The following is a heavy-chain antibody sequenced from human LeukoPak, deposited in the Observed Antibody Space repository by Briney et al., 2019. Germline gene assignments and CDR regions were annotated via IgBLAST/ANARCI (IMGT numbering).Heavy chain of an antibody. J-gene: IGHJ4*02. Sequence: PSETLSLTCAVYGGSFSGYYWSWIRQPPGKGLEWIGEINHSGSTYYNPSLKSRVTISVDTSKNQFSLKLSSVTAADTAVYYCARSKAAAGTLLGYWGQGTLVTVSS. CDR2: INHSGST. CDR1: GGSFSGYY. CDR3: ARSKAAAGTLLGY. V-gene: IGHV4-34*01. D-gene: IGHD6-13*01.